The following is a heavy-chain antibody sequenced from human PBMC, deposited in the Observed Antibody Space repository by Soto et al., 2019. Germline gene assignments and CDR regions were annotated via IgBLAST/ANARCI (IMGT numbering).Heavy chain of an antibody. V-gene: IGHV3-66*01. CDR3: ARDPWAADY. Sequence: GVLRLSCAASGFTVSTKYMSWVRQAPGKGLEWVSVIYSGGSTFYADSVRGRFTISRDNSKNTVNLQMNSLRAEDTAVYYCARDPWAADYWGQGTLVTVSS. CDR1: GFTVSTKY. D-gene: IGHD3-16*01. CDR2: IYSGGST. J-gene: IGHJ4*02.